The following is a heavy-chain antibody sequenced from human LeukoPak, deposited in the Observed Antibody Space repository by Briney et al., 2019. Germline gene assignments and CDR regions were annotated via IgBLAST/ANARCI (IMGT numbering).Heavy chain of an antibody. CDR1: GYTFTTYA. Sequence: GASVKVSCKTSGYTFTTYAISWVRQAPGQGLEWMGWINTNTGNPTYVQGFCTGRYVFSLDTSVNTAYLQISSLKAEDTAVYYCARLGYSGYDSYYYYYMDVWGKGTTVTVSS. CDR3: ARLGYSGYDSYYYYYMDV. J-gene: IGHJ6*03. D-gene: IGHD5-12*01. V-gene: IGHV7-4-1*02. CDR2: INTNTGNP.